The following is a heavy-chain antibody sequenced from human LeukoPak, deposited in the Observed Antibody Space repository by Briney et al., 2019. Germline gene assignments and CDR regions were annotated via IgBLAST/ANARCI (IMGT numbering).Heavy chain of an antibody. CDR3: ARGKYDILTGYYTFDY. Sequence: SETPSLTCTVSGGSISSYYWSWIRQPPGKGLEWIGYIYYSGSTNYNPSLKSRVTISVDTSKNQFSLKLSSVTAADTAVYYCARGKYDILTGYYTFDYWGQGTLVTVSS. CDR2: IYYSGST. D-gene: IGHD3-9*01. V-gene: IGHV4-59*01. J-gene: IGHJ4*02. CDR1: GGSISSYY.